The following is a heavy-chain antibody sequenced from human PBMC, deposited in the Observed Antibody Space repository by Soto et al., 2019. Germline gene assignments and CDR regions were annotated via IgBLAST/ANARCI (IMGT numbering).Heavy chain of an antibody. J-gene: IGHJ5*02. V-gene: IGHV1-8*01. CDR1: GYIFTTQD. CDR2: VNPSSGNT. CDR3: ARASMYIWNDH. Sequence: QVQLRQSGAEIKRPGASVKVSCEASGYIFTTQDINWVRQASGQGLERLGCVNPSSGNTVYAQKFHGRVTMTRDTSINTAYMELSSLRSDDTAVYYCARASMYIWNDHWGQGTLVTVSS.